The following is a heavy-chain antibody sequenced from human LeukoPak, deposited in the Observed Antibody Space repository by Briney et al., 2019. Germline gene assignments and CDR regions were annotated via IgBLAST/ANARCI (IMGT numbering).Heavy chain of an antibody. CDR1: GFTFSSYW. J-gene: IGHJ4*02. V-gene: IGHV3-74*01. D-gene: IGHD3-16*02. Sequence: GGSLRLSCAASGFTFSSYWMHWVRQAPGKGLVWVSRINSDGSSTSYADSVKGRFTISRDNAKNTLYPQMNSLRAEDTAVYYCARLPNTELSLPDYWGQGTLVTVSS. CDR3: ARLPNTELSLPDY. CDR2: INSDGSST.